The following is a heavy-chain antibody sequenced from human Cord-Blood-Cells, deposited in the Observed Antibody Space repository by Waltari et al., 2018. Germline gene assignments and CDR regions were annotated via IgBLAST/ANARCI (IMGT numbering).Heavy chain of an antibody. D-gene: IGHD2-8*02. CDR3: ARGLLIDAFDI. CDR2: INTKSGGT. V-gene: IGHV1-2*02. J-gene: IGHJ3*02. CDR1: GSTFPGSI. Sequence: QVQLVQPAAEVQKPGALLTVSCQASGSTFPGSIMHWERQAPGQGLEWMGWINTKSGGTNYAQKFQGRVTMTRDTSISTAYMGLSRLRSDDTAVYYCARGLLIDAFDIWGQGTMVTVAS.